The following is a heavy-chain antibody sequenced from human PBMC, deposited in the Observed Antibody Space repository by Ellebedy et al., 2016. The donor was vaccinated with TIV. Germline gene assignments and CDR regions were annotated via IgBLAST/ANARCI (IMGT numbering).Heavy chain of an antibody. D-gene: IGHD3-22*01. J-gene: IGHJ4*02. CDR2: TYYRSKWYN. CDR1: GDSVSSNSSA. Sequence: QTLSLTCAISGDSVSSNSSAWNWIRQSPSRGLEWLGRTYYRSKWYNDYAVSVKSRITINPDTSKNQFSLQLNSVTPEDTAVYYCARAQAPTYYYDSSGYWYFDYWGQGTLVTVSS. CDR3: ARAQAPTYYYDSSGYWYFDY. V-gene: IGHV6-1*01.